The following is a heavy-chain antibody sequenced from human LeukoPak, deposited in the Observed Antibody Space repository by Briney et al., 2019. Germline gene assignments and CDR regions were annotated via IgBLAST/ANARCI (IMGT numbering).Heavy chain of an antibody. D-gene: IGHD6-13*01. V-gene: IGHV4-34*01. CDR2: INHSGST. Sequence: SETLSLTCAVYGGSFSGYYWSWIRQPPGKGLEWIGEINHSGSTNYNPSLKSRVTISVDTSKNQFSLKLSSVTAADTAVYYCARDLEQLVTDAFDIWGQGTMVTVSS. J-gene: IGHJ3*02. CDR1: GGSFSGYY. CDR3: ARDLEQLVTDAFDI.